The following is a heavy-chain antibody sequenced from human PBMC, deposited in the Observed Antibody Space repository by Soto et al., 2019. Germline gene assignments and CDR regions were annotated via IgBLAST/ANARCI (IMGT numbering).Heavy chain of an antibody. CDR2: ISYDGSNK. D-gene: IGHD1-26*01. Sequence: GGSLRLSCAASGFTFSSYGMHWVRQAPGKGLEWVAVISYDGSNKYYADSVMGRFTISRDNSKNTLYLQMNSLRAEDTAVYYCAKVWMGSGSYNFYYYCMDVWGQGTTVTVSS. CDR3: AKVWMGSGSYNFYYYCMDV. V-gene: IGHV3-30*18. CDR1: GFTFSSYG. J-gene: IGHJ6*02.